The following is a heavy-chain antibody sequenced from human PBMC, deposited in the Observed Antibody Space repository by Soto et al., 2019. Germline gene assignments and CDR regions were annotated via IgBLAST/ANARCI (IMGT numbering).Heavy chain of an antibody. CDR3: ASHHPPHTAIVSSIFQQQPLYGMDV. D-gene: IGHD5-18*01. V-gene: IGHV1-69*01. J-gene: IGHJ6*02. CDR2: IIPIFGTA. CDR1: GGTFSSYA. Sequence: QVQLVQSGAEVKKPGSSVKVSCKASGGTFSSYAISWVRQAPGQGLEWMGGIIPIFGTANYAQKFQGRVTITADESTSTAYMELSSLRSEDTAVYYCASHHPPHTAIVSSIFQQQPLYGMDVWGQGTPVTVSS.